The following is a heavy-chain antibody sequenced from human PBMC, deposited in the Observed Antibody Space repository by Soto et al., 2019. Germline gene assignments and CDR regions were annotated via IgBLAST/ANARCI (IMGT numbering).Heavy chain of an antibody. Sequence: AAVKVSCKASGCTFTSYGISWVRQAPGQGLEWMGWISAYNGNTNYAQKLQGRVTMTTDTSTSTAYMELRSLRSDDTAVYYCARDRLGQWLVNDAFDIWGQGTMVTVSS. V-gene: IGHV1-18*04. CDR2: ISAYNGNT. D-gene: IGHD6-19*01. CDR1: GCTFTSYG. J-gene: IGHJ3*02. CDR3: ARDRLGQWLVNDAFDI.